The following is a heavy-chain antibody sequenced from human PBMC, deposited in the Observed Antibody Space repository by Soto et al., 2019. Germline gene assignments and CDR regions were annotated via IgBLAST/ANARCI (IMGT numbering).Heavy chain of an antibody. V-gene: IGHV1-2*04. J-gene: IGHJ4*02. CDR1: GYTFTGYY. D-gene: IGHD5-12*01. Sequence: QVQLVQSGAEVKKPGASVKVSCKASGYTFTGYYMHWVRQATGQGLEWMGWINPNSGGTNCEQKFKGWVTMTRDTSISTAYMELSRLRSDDTAVYYCASGSGLDYWVQGTLFTVSS. CDR3: ASGSGLDY. CDR2: INPNSGGT.